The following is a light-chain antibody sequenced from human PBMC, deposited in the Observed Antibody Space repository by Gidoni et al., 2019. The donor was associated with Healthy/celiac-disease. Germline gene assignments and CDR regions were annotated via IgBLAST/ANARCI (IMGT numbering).Light chain of an antibody. CDR1: QSISTY. Sequence: DIQMTQSPSSLSASVGDRVTITCRASQSISTYLNWYQQKPGKAPELLIYAAFNLQSGVPSRFSGSESGTGFALTISSLQPEDFATYYCQEGYSTSFTFGPGTKVDIK. V-gene: IGKV1-39*01. CDR3: QEGYSTSFT. J-gene: IGKJ3*01. CDR2: AAF.